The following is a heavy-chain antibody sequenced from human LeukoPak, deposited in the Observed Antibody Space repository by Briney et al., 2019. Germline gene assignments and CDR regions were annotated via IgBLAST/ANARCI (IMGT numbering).Heavy chain of an antibody. CDR2: IIPIFGTA. J-gene: IGHJ4*02. CDR1: GGTFSSYA. D-gene: IGHD4-11*01. CDR3: ARDPSNSIGRQIYFDY. V-gene: IGHV1-69*13. Sequence: ASVKVSCKASGGTFSSYAISWVRQAPGQGLEWMGGIIPIFGTANYAQKFQGRVTITADESTSTAYMELRSLRSDDTAVYYCARDPSNSIGRQIYFDYWGQGALVTVSS.